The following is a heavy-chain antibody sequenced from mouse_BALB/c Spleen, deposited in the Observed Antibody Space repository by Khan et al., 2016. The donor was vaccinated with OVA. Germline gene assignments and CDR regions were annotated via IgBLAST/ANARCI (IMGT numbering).Heavy chain of an antibody. J-gene: IGHJ2*01. Sequence: QVQLQQSGAELAKPGASVKMSCKASGYTFINYWILWVKQRPGQGLEWIGYINPSTGYTEYNQNFKDKATLTADKSSSTAYMQLSCLTSTDSAVYYCARRGLRWDFDYWGQGTTLTVSS. CDR3: ARRGLRWDFDY. V-gene: IGHV1-7*01. D-gene: IGHD1-1*01. CDR1: GYTFINYW. CDR2: INPSTGYT.